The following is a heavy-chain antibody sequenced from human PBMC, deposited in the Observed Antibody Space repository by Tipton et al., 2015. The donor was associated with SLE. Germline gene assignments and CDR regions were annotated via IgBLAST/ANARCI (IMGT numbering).Heavy chain of an antibody. V-gene: IGHV4-39*07. CDR2: LDYSGSP. CDR3: ARAVGDASGYLDY. Sequence: TLSLTCTVSGGSIRSSTYYWGWIRQPPGKGLEWIGSLDYSGSPYYHPSLKSRINISVDTSKNQFSLKLSSVTAADTAVYYCARAVGDASGYLDYWGLGTRVTVSS. CDR1: GGSIRSSTYY. D-gene: IGHD2-15*01. J-gene: IGHJ4*02.